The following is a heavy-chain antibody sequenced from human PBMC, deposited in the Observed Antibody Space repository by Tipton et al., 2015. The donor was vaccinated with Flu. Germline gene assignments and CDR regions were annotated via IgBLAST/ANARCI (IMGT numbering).Heavy chain of an antibody. Sequence: TLSLTCAVSGYSISSGYYWGWIRQPPGKGLEWIGSISHTGTTNYNPSLRSRVTISVDTSKNQFSLRLTSVTAADTAVYYCARGGWEPHGGWFDPWGQGILVTVSS. CDR2: ISHTGTT. CDR3: ARGGWEPHGGWFDP. V-gene: IGHV4-38-2*01. J-gene: IGHJ5*02. CDR1: GYSISSGYY. D-gene: IGHD1-26*01.